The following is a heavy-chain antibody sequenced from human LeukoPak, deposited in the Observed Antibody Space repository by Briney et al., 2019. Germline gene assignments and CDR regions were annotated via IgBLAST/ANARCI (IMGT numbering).Heavy chain of an antibody. V-gene: IGHV3-23*01. Sequence: GGSLRLSCAASGFTFSSYAMSWVRQAPGKGLEWVSAISGSGGSTYYADSVKGRFTISRDNSKNTLYLQMNSLRAEDTAVYYCAKDTMYYDSGGNYDYWGQGTLVTVSS. CDR3: AKDTMYYDSGGNYDY. J-gene: IGHJ4*02. CDR2: ISGSGGST. D-gene: IGHD3-22*01. CDR1: GFTFSSYA.